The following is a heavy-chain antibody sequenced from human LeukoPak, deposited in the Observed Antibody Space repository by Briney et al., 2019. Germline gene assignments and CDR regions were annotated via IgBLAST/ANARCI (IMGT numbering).Heavy chain of an antibody. CDR3: ARGLYGDYVFDY. CDR1: GGSISSYY. D-gene: IGHD4-17*01. J-gene: IGHJ4*02. V-gene: IGHV4-59*01. Sequence: KPSETLSLTCTVSGGSISSYYWSWIRQPPGKGLEWIGYIYYSGSTKYNPSLKSRVTISVDTSKNQFSLKLSSVTAADTAVYYCARGLYGDYVFDYWGQGTLVTVSS. CDR2: IYYSGST.